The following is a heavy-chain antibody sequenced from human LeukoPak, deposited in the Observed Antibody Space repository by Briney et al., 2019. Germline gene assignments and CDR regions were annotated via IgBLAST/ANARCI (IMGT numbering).Heavy chain of an antibody. CDR1: GYTFTGCY. CDR2: INSNSGDT. V-gene: IGHV1-2*02. Sequence: ASVKVSCKASGYTFTGCYLHWVRQAPGQGLEWMGWINSNSGDTKCAQKFQGRVTMTRDTSISTVYMELSRLTSDDTAVSYCARHITAWSAGGMDVWGQGTTVTVSS. D-gene: IGHD1-14*01. CDR3: ARHITAWSAGGMDV. J-gene: IGHJ6*02.